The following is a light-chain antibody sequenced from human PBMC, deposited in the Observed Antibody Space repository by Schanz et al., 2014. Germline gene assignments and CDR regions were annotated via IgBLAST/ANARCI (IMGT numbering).Light chain of an antibody. CDR1: QSISTR. CDR2: DAS. CDR3: QQYNSYPWT. V-gene: IGKV1-5*01. Sequence: DIQMTQSPSTLSASVGDRVTLTCRASQSISTRLAWYQHKPGKAPNLLIFDASSLESGVPSRFSGSGSGTEFTLTIRSLQPDDSATYYCQQYNSYPWTFGQGTKVEIK. J-gene: IGKJ1*01.